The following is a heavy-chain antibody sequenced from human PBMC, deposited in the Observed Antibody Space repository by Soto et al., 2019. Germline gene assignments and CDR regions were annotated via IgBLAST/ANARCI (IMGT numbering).Heavy chain of an antibody. CDR2: ISYDGSNK. D-gene: IGHD2-15*01. Sequence: AVGSLRLSCTTSGFSFGSYWMTWIRQAPGKGLEWVAVISYDGSNKYYADSVKGRFTISRDNSEDTLYLQMNSLRAEDTAVYYCARDAGGPENGMDVWGQGTTVTVSS. CDR1: GFSFGSYW. J-gene: IGHJ6*02. V-gene: IGHV3-30*14. CDR3: ARDAGGPENGMDV.